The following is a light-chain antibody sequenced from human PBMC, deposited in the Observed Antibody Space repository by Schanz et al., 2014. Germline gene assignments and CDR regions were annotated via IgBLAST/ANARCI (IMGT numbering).Light chain of an antibody. CDR2: EAS. CDR1: QSVNTY. V-gene: IGKV3-20*01. CDR3: QQYGSSPRT. J-gene: IGKJ3*01. Sequence: EIVLTQSPGTLSLSPGERATLSCRTSQSVNTYLAWYQQKPGQAPRLLIYEASIRATGVPDRFSGSGSGTDFTLTISRLEPEDFAVYYCQQYGSSPRTFGPGTKVDIK.